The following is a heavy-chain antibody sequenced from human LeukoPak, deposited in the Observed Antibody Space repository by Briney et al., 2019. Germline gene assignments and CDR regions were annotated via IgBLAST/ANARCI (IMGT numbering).Heavy chain of an antibody. J-gene: IGHJ6*02. V-gene: IGHV3-11*01. CDR2: ISSSGSTI. CDR3: ARDQVRYSNYDGYYGMDV. Sequence: PGGSLRLSCAASGFTSSDYYMSWIRQAPGKGLEWVSYISSSGSTIYYADSVKGRFTISRDNAKNSLYLQMNSLRAEDTAVYYCARDQVRYSNYDGYYGMDVWGQGTTVTVSS. CDR1: GFTSSDYY. D-gene: IGHD4-11*01.